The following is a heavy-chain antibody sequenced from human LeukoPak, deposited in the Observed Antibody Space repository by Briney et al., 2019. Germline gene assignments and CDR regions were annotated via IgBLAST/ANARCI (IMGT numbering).Heavy chain of an antibody. CDR3: ARVFDS. Sequence: SETLSLTCTVSGGSISSYYWSWIRQPPGKGLEWIGYVYYSGSANYNPSLKSRVSISIDTSKNQFSLKLTSVTAADTAVYYCARVFDSWGQGTLVTVSS. CDR2: VYYSGSA. V-gene: IGHV4-59*12. CDR1: GGSISSYY. J-gene: IGHJ4*02.